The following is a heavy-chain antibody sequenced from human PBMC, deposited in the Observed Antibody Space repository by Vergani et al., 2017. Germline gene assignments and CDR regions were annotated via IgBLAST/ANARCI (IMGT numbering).Heavy chain of an antibody. CDR3: ARVRWDDYYYGMDV. J-gene: IGHJ6*02. V-gene: IGHV1-2*02. Sequence: QVQLVQSGAEVKKPGASVKVSCKASGYTFTGYYMHWVRQAPGQGLEWMGWINPNSGGTNYAQKFQGRVTMTRDPSSSTAYMELGRLISDDPAVYYCARVRWDDYYYGMDVWGQGTTVTVAS. D-gene: IGHD1-26*01. CDR2: INPNSGGT. CDR1: GYTFTGYY.